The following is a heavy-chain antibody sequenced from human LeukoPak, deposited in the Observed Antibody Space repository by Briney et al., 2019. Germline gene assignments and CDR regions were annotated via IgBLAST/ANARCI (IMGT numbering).Heavy chain of an antibody. CDR3: AKDQCSSTSCYYYYGMDV. V-gene: IGHV3-21*01. CDR2: ISSSSSYI. D-gene: IGHD2-2*01. J-gene: IGHJ6*02. CDR1: GFTFSSYS. Sequence: GGSLRLSCAASGFTFSSYSMNWVRQAPGKGLDWVSSISSSSSYIYYADSVKGRFTISRDNAKNSLYLQMNSLRAEDTAVYYCAKDQCSSTSCYYYYGMDVWGQGTTVTVSS.